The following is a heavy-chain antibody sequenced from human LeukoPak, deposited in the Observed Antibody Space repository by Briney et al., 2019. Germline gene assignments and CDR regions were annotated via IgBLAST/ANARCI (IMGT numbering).Heavy chain of an antibody. CDR3: AREEVVVVPAYYYYYGMDV. D-gene: IGHD2-2*01. J-gene: IGHJ6*02. CDR1: GDSVSSNSAA. CDR2: TYYRSKWYN. V-gene: IGHV6-1*01. Sequence: SQTLSLTCAISGDSVSSNSAAWNWIRQSPSRGLEWLGRTYYRSKWYNDYAVSVKSRITINPDTSKNQFSLQLNSVTPEDTAVYYCAREEVVVVPAYYYYYGMDVWDQGTTVTVSS.